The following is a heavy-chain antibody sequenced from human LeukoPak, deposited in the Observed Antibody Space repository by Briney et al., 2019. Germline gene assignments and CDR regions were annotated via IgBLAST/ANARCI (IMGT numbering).Heavy chain of an antibody. Sequence: SETLSLTCTVSGGSISSYYWSWIRQPAGKGLEWIGRIYTSGSTNYNPSLKSRVTMSVDTSKNQFFLKLSSVTAADTAVYYCARDQKITIFGVVTRYNWFDPWGQGTLVTVSS. CDR2: IYTSGST. CDR1: GGSISSYY. V-gene: IGHV4-4*07. J-gene: IGHJ5*02. CDR3: ARDQKITIFGVVTRYNWFDP. D-gene: IGHD3-3*01.